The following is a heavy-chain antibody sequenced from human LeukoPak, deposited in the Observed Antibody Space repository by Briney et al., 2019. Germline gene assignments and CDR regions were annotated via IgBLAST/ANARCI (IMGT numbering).Heavy chain of an antibody. CDR1: GFTFSSFA. CDR3: ARSPPSLIVATIQDYYYYGMDV. CDR2: ISSSGSTI. J-gene: IGHJ6*02. Sequence: GGSLRLSCAASGFTFSSFAMSWVRQAPGKGLEWVSYISSSGSTIYYADSVKGRFTISRDNAKHSLYLQMNSLRAEDTAVYYCARSPPSLIVATIQDYYYYGMDVWGQGTTVTVSS. D-gene: IGHD5-12*01. V-gene: IGHV3-48*04.